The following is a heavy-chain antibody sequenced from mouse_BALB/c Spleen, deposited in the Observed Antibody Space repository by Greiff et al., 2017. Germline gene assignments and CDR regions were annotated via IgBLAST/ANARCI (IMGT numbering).Heavy chain of an antibody. CDR3: ARGDRYDEGVAY. CDR1: GFSLTSYG. CDR2: IWSGGST. D-gene: IGHD2-14*01. J-gene: IGHJ3*01. Sequence: QVQLQQSGPGLVQPSQSLSITCTVSGFSLTSYGVHWVRQSPGKGLEWLGVIWSGGSTDYNAAFISRLSISKDNSKSQVFFKMNSLQANDTAIYYCARGDRYDEGVAYWGQGTLVTVSA. V-gene: IGHV2-2*02.